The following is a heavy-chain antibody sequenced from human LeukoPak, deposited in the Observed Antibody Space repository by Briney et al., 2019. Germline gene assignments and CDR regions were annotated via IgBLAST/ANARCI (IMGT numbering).Heavy chain of an antibody. CDR3: ARRRTTGLAGYMDV. V-gene: IGHV4-59*08. Sequence: PSETLSLTCTVSGGSISTYYWSWIRQPPGTGLEWIGHMYYSGSTNYNPSLKSRVTISVGTSKNQFSLKLSSVTAADTAVYYCARRRTTGLAGYMDVWGKGTTVIVSS. CDR1: GGSISTYY. J-gene: IGHJ6*03. D-gene: IGHD6-19*01. CDR2: MYYSGST.